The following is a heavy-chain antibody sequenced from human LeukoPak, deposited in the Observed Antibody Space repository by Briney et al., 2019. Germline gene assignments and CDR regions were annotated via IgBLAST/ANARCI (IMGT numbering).Heavy chain of an antibody. D-gene: IGHD3-16*02. CDR2: ISYDGSNK. CDR1: GFTFSSYG. J-gene: IGHJ4*02. CDR3: ARDDYVWGSYRYTGMSAVDY. Sequence: AGGSLRLSCAASGFTFSSYGMHWVRQAPGKGLEWVAVISYDGSNKYYADSVKGRFTISRDNSKNTLYLQMNSLRAEDTAVYYCARDDYVWGSYRYTGMSAVDYWGQGTLVTVSS. V-gene: IGHV3-30*03.